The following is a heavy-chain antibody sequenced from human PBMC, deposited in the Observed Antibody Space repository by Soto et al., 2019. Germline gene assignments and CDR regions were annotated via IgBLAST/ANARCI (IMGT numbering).Heavy chain of an antibody. V-gene: IGHV6-1*01. CDR2: AYYRSQWFY. Sequence: SQTLSLTCAISGDSVSSNSAAWNWIRQSPSRGLEWLGRAYYRSQWFYDSAVSVRSRINVIPDTSRNQFSLKLSSVTAADTAVYYCARGVVPAAIGQTNWFDPWGQGTLVTVSS. CDR1: GDSVSSNSAA. CDR3: ARGVVPAAIGQTNWFDP. J-gene: IGHJ5*02. D-gene: IGHD2-2*01.